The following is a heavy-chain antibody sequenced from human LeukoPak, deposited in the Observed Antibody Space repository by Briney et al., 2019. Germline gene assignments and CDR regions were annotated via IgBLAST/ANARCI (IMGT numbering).Heavy chain of an antibody. CDR3: ARVLLPSRITMVQQIQH. CDR2: INPNSGGT. D-gene: IGHD3-10*01. CDR1: GYTFSGYY. Sequence: ASVKVSCKASGYTFSGYYMHWVRQAPGQGVEWMGWINPNSGGTNYAQKFQGRVTMTRDTSISTAYMELSRLRSDDTAVYYCARVLLPSRITMVQQIQHWGQGTLVTVSS. J-gene: IGHJ1*01. V-gene: IGHV1-2*02.